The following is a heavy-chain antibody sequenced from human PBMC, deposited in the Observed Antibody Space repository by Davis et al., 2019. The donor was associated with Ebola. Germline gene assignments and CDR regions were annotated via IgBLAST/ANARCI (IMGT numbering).Heavy chain of an antibody. CDR2: ISSSSSYI. J-gene: IGHJ4*02. CDR1: GFTFSDHY. D-gene: IGHD6-19*01. V-gene: IGHV3-21*01. CDR3: AKCKGEAVAGIPVGRY. Sequence: GGSLRLSCAVSGFTFSDHYMDWVRQAPGKGLEWVSSISSSSSYIYYADSVKGRFTISRDNSKNTLYLQMNSLRAEDTAVYYCAKCKGEAVAGIPVGRYWGQGTLVTVSS.